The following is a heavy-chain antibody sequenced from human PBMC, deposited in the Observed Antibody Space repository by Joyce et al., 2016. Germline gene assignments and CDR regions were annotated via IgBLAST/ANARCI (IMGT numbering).Heavy chain of an antibody. CDR2: IDTAMGET. CDR3: ARGTYDILTGNGCDY. J-gene: IGHJ4*02. D-gene: IGHD3-9*01. CDR1: GYTFTTYG. V-gene: IGHV1-3*04. Sequence: QVQLVQSGAEVKKPGASVKVSCQGSGYTFTTYGGHWVRQAPGQRPEWRGGIDTAMGETKYSQKFQGRVTLTRDTSASTAYMELRSLRLEDTAVYYCARGTYDILTGNGCDYWGQGTLITVSS.